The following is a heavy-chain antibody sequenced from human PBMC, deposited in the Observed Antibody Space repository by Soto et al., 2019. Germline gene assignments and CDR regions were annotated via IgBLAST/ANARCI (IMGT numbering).Heavy chain of an antibody. J-gene: IGHJ4*02. D-gene: IGHD3-10*01. Sequence: SETLSLTCTVSGGSISSYYWSWIRQPPGKGLEWIGYIYFRGSTNYNPSLKSRVTISVDTSKNQFSLKLISVTAADTAVYYCARHWITMVRGVYHFDYWGQGTLVTVSS. CDR3: ARHWITMVRGVYHFDY. CDR2: IYFRGST. V-gene: IGHV4-59*08. CDR1: GGSISSYY.